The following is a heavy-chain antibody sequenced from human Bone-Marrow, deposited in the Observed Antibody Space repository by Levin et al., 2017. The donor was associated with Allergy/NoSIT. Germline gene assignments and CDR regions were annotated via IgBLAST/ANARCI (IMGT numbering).Heavy chain of an antibody. J-gene: IGHJ4*02. Sequence: PGGSLRLSCAASGFTFTTYAMHWVRQAPGKGLEWISYISSDSDTIYYANSVKGRFTISRDNAKNSLYLQMNSLSAEDTGVYYCARRDDYGDCLDWWGQGTLVTVSS. CDR1: GFTFTTYA. CDR3: ARRDDYGDCLDW. V-gene: IGHV3-48*01. D-gene: IGHD4-17*01. CDR2: ISSDSDTI.